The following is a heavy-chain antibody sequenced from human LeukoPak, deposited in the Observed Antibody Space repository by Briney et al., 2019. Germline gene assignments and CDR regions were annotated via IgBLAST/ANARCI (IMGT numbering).Heavy chain of an antibody. CDR3: ARDLPGVGAMGFDY. Sequence: GGSLRLSCAVSGFTFSSYGMHWVRQAPGKGLEWVACIGGRGRNIVYAESVKGRFTISRDNAQNSLYLQMNSLRAEDTAIYYCARDLPGVGAMGFDYWGQGTLVTVSS. CDR1: GFTFSSYG. V-gene: IGHV3-21*01. D-gene: IGHD1-26*01. CDR2: IGGRGRNI. J-gene: IGHJ4*02.